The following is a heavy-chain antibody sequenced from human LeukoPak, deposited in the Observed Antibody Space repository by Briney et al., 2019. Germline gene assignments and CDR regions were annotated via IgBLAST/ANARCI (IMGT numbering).Heavy chain of an antibody. J-gene: IGHJ3*02. Sequence: GGSLRLPCAASGFTFSTYAMDWVRQAPGKGLEWVSAISTSGANAYYADSVKGRFTISRDNSKNTLYLQMNSLRAEDTAVYYCAKDYLATIFGVESERPDAFDIWGQGTMVTVSS. CDR2: ISTSGANA. D-gene: IGHD3-3*01. V-gene: IGHV3-23*01. CDR1: GFTFSTYA. CDR3: AKDYLATIFGVESERPDAFDI.